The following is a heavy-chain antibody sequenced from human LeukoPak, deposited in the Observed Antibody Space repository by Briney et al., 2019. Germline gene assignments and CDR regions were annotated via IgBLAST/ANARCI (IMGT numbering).Heavy chain of an antibody. D-gene: IGHD3/OR15-3a*01. J-gene: IGHJ4*02. CDR3: ARWTSQPKDYFDY. CDR1: GGSISSYY. Sequence: SETLSFTCTVSGGSISSYYWSWIRQPPGKGLEWIGYIYYSGSTNYNPSLKSRVTISVDTSKNQFSLKPSSVTAADTAVYYCARWTSQPKDYFDYWGQGTLVTVSS. CDR2: IYYSGST. V-gene: IGHV4-59*12.